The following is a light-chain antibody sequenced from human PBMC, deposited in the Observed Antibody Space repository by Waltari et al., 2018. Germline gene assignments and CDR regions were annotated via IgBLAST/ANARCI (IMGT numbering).Light chain of an antibody. CDR2: GAS. V-gene: IGKV3-20*01. CDR1: QRISSTN. J-gene: IGKJ2*01. Sequence: VLTQSPGTLSLSPGERATLYCRASQRISSTNFAWYQQKPGQAPRLLIYGASNRATGIPDRFSGSGSGRDFTLTISRLEPEDFGVLYCQQYSYSSYTFGQGTKLEI. CDR3: QQYSYSSYT.